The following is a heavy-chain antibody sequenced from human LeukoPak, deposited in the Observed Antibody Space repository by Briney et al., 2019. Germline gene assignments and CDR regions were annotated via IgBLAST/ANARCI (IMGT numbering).Heavy chain of an antibody. J-gene: IGHJ4*02. Sequence: SETLSLTCAVYGGSFSGYYWSWIRQPPGKGLEWIGYIYYSGSTNYNPSLKSRVTISVDTSKNQFSLKLSSVTAADTAVYYCARQLATITSPDYWGQGTLVTVSS. CDR2: IYYSGST. CDR1: GGSFSGYY. CDR3: ARQLATITSPDY. D-gene: IGHD5-12*01. V-gene: IGHV4-59*01.